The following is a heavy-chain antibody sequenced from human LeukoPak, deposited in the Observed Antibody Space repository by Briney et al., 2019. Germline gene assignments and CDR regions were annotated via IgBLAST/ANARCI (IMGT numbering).Heavy chain of an antibody. J-gene: IGHJ4*02. V-gene: IGHV3-43*02. CDR3: AKERYYDSSGYPGY. Sequence: GGSLRPSCAASGFTFDDYAMHWVRQAPGKGLEWVSLISGDGGSTYYADSVKGRFTISRDNSKNSLYLQMNSLRTEDTALYYCAKERYYDSSGYPGYWGQGTLVTVSS. D-gene: IGHD3-22*01. CDR1: GFTFDDYA. CDR2: ISGDGGST.